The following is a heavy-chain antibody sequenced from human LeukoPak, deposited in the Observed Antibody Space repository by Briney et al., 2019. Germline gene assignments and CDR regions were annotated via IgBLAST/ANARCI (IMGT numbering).Heavy chain of an antibody. V-gene: IGHV3-11*01. CDR2: ISSSGSTI. Sequence: GSLRLSCAASGFTFSDYYMSWIRQAPGKGLEWVSYISSSGSTIYYADSVKGRFTISRDNAKNSLYLQMNSLRAEDTAVYYCARARPIPWFGELPPVKDVWGQGTTVTVSS. CDR1: GFTFSDYY. CDR3: ARARPIPWFGELPPVKDV. D-gene: IGHD3-10*01. J-gene: IGHJ6*02.